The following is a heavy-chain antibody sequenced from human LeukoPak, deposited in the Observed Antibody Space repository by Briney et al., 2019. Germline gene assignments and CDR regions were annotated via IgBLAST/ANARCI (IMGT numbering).Heavy chain of an antibody. CDR3: ARDLNWGIDY. D-gene: IGHD7-27*01. CDR2: IWYDGSNK. Sequence: GRSLRLSCAASGFTFSTYAMYWVRQAPGKGLEWVSIIWYDGSNKFYADSVKGRFTISRDNSKNTLYLQMNSLSAEDTAVYYCARDLNWGIDYWGQGTLVTVSS. V-gene: IGHV3-33*01. J-gene: IGHJ4*02. CDR1: GFTFSTYA.